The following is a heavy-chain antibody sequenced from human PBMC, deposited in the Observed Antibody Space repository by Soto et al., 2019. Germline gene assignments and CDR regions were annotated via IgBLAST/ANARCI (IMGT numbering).Heavy chain of an antibody. J-gene: IGHJ5*02. CDR2: IYYSGST. CDR3: ARGSYSTPRWFDP. V-gene: IGHV4-59*01. CDR1: GGSISSYY. Sequence: PSETLSLTCTVSGGSISSYYWSWIRQPPGKGLEWIGYIYYSGSTNYNPSLKSRVTISVDTSKNQFSLKLSSVTAADTAVYYCARGSYSTPRWFDPWGQGTLVTVSS. D-gene: IGHD6-13*01.